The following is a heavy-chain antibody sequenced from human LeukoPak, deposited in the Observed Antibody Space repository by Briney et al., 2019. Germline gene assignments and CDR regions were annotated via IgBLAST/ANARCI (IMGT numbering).Heavy chain of an antibody. CDR3: ARGGFKYNYYDAMDV. V-gene: IGHV3-74*01. CDR2: IGSDGGSI. J-gene: IGHJ6*02. CDR1: EFTFSNCW. Sequence: GGSLRLSCATSEFTFSNCWMSWVRQGPGQGLVWVARIGSDGGSISYADSVKGRFTISRDNGKNTVYLQMNSQRVDDTSVYFCARGGFKYNYYDAMDVWGQGTTVTVSS. D-gene: IGHD3-10*01.